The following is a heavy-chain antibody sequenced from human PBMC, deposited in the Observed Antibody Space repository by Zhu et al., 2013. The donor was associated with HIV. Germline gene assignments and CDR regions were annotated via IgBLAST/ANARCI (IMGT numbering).Heavy chain of an antibody. CDR1: GGSITNDNHY. J-gene: IGHJ5*02. Sequence: QVQLQESGPGLVKPSETLSLTCTVSGGSITNDNHYWGWIRQPPGRGLEWIGSIHYTGTTYYNPSLKSRVAISVDTSKNHFSLRLRSVTAADTAVYYCATSPLSVAWGQGTLVIVST. V-gene: IGHV4-39*02. CDR2: IHYTGTT. CDR3: ATSPLSVA.